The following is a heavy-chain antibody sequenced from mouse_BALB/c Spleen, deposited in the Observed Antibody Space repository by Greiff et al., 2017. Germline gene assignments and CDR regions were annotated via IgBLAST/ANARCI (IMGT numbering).Heavy chain of an antibody. Sequence: EVQLQESGGGLVKPGGSLKLSCAASGFAFSSYDMSWVRQTPEKRLEWVAYISSGGGSTYYPDTVKGRFTISRDNAKNTLYLQMSSLKSEDTAMYYCARHYYGSSYDAMDYWGQGTSVTVSS. CDR1: GFAFSSYD. CDR3: ARHYYGSSYDAMDY. D-gene: IGHD1-1*01. V-gene: IGHV5-12-1*01. CDR2: ISSGGGST. J-gene: IGHJ4*01.